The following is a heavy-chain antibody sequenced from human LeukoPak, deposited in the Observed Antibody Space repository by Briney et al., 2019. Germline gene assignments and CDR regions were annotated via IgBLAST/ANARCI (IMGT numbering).Heavy chain of an antibody. CDR3: ARDVDTSGHSSQLDP. CDR2: IQSDGSKQ. J-gene: IGHJ5*02. D-gene: IGHD3-3*01. CDR1: GFTFSTFG. V-gene: IGHV3-33*01. Sequence: GGSLRLSCATAGFTFSTFGIHWVRRTPGKGLEWAAAIQSDGSKQYYGDSVKGRFTISRDSSRNTVYLQMNSLRDEDTAVYHCARDVDTSGHSSQLDPWGQGTLVTVSS.